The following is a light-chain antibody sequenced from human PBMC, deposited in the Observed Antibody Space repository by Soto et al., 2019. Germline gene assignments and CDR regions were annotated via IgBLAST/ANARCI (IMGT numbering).Light chain of an antibody. CDR3: QQFSIYPLT. V-gene: IGKV3-20*01. Sequence: EFVLPVSPSTLALSPGGRATLACGASQTVRNNYLAWYQQKPGQAPRLLIYDASSRATGIPDRFSGGGSGTDFTLTISRLEPEDFAVYYCQQFSIYPLTFGGGTKV. CDR2: DAS. CDR1: QTVRNNY. J-gene: IGKJ4*01.